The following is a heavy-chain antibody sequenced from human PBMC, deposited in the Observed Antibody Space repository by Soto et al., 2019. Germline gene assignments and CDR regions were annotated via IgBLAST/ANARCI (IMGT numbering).Heavy chain of an antibody. CDR1: GGTFSSYA. V-gene: IGHV1-69*13. J-gene: IGHJ4*02. Sequence: VASVKVSCKASGGTFSSYAISWVRPAPGQGLEWMGGIIPIFGTANYAQKFQGRVTITADESTSTAYMELSSLRSEDTAVYYCARAAKGVRGYSYGPIDYWGQGTLVTVSS. CDR2: IIPIFGTA. CDR3: ARAAKGVRGYSYGPIDY. D-gene: IGHD5-18*01.